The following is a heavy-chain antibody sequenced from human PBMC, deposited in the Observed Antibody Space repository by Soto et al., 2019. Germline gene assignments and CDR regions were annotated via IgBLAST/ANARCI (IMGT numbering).Heavy chain of an antibody. D-gene: IGHD6-19*01. V-gene: IGHV3-48*02. CDR2: ISSSSSTI. CDR1: GFTFSSYS. CDR3: ARDHSGYSSGWYQNFDY. Sequence: GGSLRLSCAASGFTFSSYSMNWVRQAPGKGLEWVSYISSSSSTIYYADSVKGRFTISRDNAKNSLYLQMNSLRDEDTAVYYCARDHSGYSSGWYQNFDYWGQGTLVTVSS. J-gene: IGHJ4*02.